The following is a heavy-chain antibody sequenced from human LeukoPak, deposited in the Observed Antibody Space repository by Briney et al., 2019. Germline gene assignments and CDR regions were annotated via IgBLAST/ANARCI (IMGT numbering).Heavy chain of an antibody. CDR2: INPNSGGT. D-gene: IGHD6-13*01. J-gene: IGHJ5*02. V-gene: IGHV1-2*02. Sequence: GASVKVSCKASGFTFTSSAVQWVRQARGQRLEWMGWINPNSGGTNYEQKFQGRVTMTRDTSMSTAYMELSSLRSDDTAVYYCARADSSNWYWFDPWGQGTLVTVSS. CDR1: GFTFTSSA. CDR3: ARADSSNWYWFDP.